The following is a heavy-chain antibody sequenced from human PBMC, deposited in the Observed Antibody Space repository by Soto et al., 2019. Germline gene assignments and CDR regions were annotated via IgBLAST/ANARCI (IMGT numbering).Heavy chain of an antibody. CDR1: GGSISSSNW. J-gene: IGHJ4*02. CDR3: ARKVGATLGFDY. V-gene: IGHV4-4*02. D-gene: IGHD1-26*01. CDR2: IYHSGST. Sequence: QVQLQESGPGLVKPSWTLSLTCAVSGGSISSSNWWRWVRQPPGKGLEWIGEIYHSGSTNCNPSLRSRVTISVDKYKNQFSLKVSSVTGADTAVYYCARKVGATLGFDYWGQGTLVTVSS.